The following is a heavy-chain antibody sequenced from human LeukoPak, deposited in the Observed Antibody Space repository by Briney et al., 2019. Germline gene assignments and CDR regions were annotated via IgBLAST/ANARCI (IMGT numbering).Heavy chain of an antibody. CDR2: ISYDGSNK. D-gene: IGHD3-3*01. CDR1: GFTFSSYG. Sequence: GGSLRLSCAASGFTFSSYGMHWVRQAPGKGLEWVAVISYDGSNKYYADSMKGRFTISRDKSKNTLYLQMNSLRAEDTAVYYCASTPSFGVVKPTDYWGQGTLVTVSS. CDR3: ASTPSFGVVKPTDY. V-gene: IGHV3-30*03. J-gene: IGHJ4*02.